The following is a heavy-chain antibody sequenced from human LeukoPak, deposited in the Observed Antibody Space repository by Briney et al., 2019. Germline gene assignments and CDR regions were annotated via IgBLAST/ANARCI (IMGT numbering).Heavy chain of an antibody. CDR2: ISAYNGNT. D-gene: IGHD6-6*01. CDR3: ARGPGSSKSLYYYYYMDV. Sequence: GPVKVSCKASGYTFTSYGISWVRQAPGQGLEWMGWISAYNGNTNYAQKLQGRVTMTTDTSTSTAYMELRSLRSDDTAVYYCARGPGSSKSLYYYYYMDVWGKGTTVTVSS. CDR1: GYTFTSYG. J-gene: IGHJ6*03. V-gene: IGHV1-18*01.